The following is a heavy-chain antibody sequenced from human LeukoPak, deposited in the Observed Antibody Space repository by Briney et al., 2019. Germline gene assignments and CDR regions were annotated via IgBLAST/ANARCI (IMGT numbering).Heavy chain of an antibody. Sequence: ASVKVSCKASGYTFTSYGISWVRQAPGQGLEWMGWISAYNGNTNYAQKLQGRVTMTTDTSTSTAYMELRSLRSDGTAVYYCARDLPMFRVGSWGARGSDYWGQGTLVTVSS. CDR1: GYTFTSYG. CDR3: ARDLPMFRVGSWGARGSDY. D-gene: IGHD6-13*01. V-gene: IGHV1-18*01. CDR2: ISAYNGNT. J-gene: IGHJ4*02.